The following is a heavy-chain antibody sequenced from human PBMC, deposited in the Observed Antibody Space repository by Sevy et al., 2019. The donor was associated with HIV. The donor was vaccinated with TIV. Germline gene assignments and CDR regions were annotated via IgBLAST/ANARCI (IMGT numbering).Heavy chain of an antibody. J-gene: IGHJ3*02. CDR3: AKLGVEMATIKDDAFDI. CDR1: GFTFSSYG. D-gene: IGHD5-12*01. V-gene: IGHV3-30*18. Sequence: GGSLRLSCAASGFTFSSYGMHWVRQAPGKGLEWVAVISYDGSYKYYVDSVKGRFTIPRDNSKNTLYMQMNSLRADDTAVYYCAKLGVEMATIKDDAFDIWGQGTMVTVSS. CDR2: ISYDGSYK.